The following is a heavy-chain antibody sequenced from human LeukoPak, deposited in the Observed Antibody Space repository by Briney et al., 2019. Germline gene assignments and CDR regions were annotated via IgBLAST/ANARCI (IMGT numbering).Heavy chain of an antibody. CDR2: VYQSGST. J-gene: IGHJ4*02. D-gene: IGHD1-26*01. V-gene: IGHV4-38-2*01. Sequence: SETLSLTCVVSGYSISSGYYWGWIRQPPGKGLEWIGSVYQSGSTYYNPSLKSRVTMSLDTSKNQFSLKLSSVTAADTAVYYCARAPPEWELLFDYWGQGTLVTVSS. CDR1: GYSISSGYY. CDR3: ARAPPEWELLFDY.